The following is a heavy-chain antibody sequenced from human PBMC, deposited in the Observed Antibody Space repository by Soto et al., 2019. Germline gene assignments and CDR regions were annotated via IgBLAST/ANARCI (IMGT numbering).Heavy chain of an antibody. CDR1: GFTFSSYA. CDR2: ISGRGGST. V-gene: IGHV3-23*01. CDR3: ATQQFDTAMVRIFYY. Sequence: EVQLLESGGGLVQPGGSLRVSCGASGFTFSSYAMSWVRQAPGEGLEWVSAISGRGGSTYYAYCVKGRFTISRDNSKNTLYLQMNSLRAEDTAVYYCATQQFDTAMVRIFYYWGQGTLVTVSS. J-gene: IGHJ4*02. D-gene: IGHD5-18*01.